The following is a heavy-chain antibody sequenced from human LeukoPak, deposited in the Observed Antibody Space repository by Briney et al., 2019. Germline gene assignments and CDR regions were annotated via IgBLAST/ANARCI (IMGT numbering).Heavy chain of an antibody. CDR3: AKEIDSGSYSH. CDR2: IWYDGSNK. CDR1: GFTFSSYG. J-gene: IGHJ4*02. D-gene: IGHD1-26*01. V-gene: IGHV3-33*06. Sequence: GRSLRLSCAASGFTFSSYGMHWVRQAPGKGLEWVAVIWYDGSNKYYADSVKGRFTISRDNSKNTLYLQMNSLRAEDTAVYYCAKEIDSGSYSHWGQGTLVTVSS.